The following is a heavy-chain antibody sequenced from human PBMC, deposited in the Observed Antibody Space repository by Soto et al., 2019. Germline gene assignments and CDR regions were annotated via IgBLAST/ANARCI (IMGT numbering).Heavy chain of an antibody. V-gene: IGHV3-30*18. CDR2: ISDTGSSH. CDR1: GFTFSSYG. D-gene: IGHD3-3*01. CDR3: AKDRGGDCHDNRCYFGADY. J-gene: IGHJ4*02. Sequence: PGGSLRLSCVGSGFTFSSYGMHWVRQAPGKGLECVAVISDTGSSHYYAASVEGRFTISRENSKNTLSLHMDRLRVEDTAVYYCAKDRGGDCHDNRCYFGADYWGQGTPVTVSS.